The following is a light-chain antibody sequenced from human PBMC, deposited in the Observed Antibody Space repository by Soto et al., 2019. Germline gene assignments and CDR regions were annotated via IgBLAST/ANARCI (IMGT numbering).Light chain of an antibody. J-gene: IGKJ1*01. Sequence: ETVLTQSPATLSLSPGERATLSCRPSQSVSSCLAWYQQKPGQAPRLLIYDASNRATGIPARFSGSGSGTDFTLTISSLEPEDFAVYYCQQRSNWPGTFGQGTKVDIK. V-gene: IGKV3-11*01. CDR2: DAS. CDR1: QSVSSC. CDR3: QQRSNWPGT.